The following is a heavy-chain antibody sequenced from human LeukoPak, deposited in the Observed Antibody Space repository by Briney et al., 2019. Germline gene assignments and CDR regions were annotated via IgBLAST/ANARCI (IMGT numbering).Heavy chain of an antibody. CDR1: GGSISSYY. V-gene: IGHV4-59*08. CDR2: IYYSGST. D-gene: IGHD5-24*01. J-gene: IGHJ4*02. Sequence: SETLSLTCTVSGGSISSYYWSWIRQPPGKGLEWVGYIYYSGSTNYNPSLKSRVTISVDTSKNQFSLQLSSVTAADTAVYYCARRDGYNSYYFDYWGQGTLVTVSS. CDR3: ARRDGYNSYYFDY.